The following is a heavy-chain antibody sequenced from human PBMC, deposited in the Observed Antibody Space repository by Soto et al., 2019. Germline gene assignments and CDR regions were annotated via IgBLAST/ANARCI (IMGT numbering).Heavy chain of an antibody. J-gene: IGHJ6*02. D-gene: IGHD4-17*01. V-gene: IGHV4-59*01. CDR2: IYYSGST. Sequence: SETLSLTCTVSGGSISSYYWSWIRQPPGKGLEWIGYIYYSGSTNYNPSLKSRVTISVDTPKNQFSLKLSSVTAADTAVYYCARDRLVTVTTPYYYYGMDVWGQGTTVTVSS. CDR3: ARDRLVTVTTPYYYYGMDV. CDR1: GGSISSYY.